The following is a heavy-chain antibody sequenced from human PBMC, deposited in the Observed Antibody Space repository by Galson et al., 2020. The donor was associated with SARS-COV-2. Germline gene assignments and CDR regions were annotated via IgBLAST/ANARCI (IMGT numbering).Heavy chain of an antibody. CDR3: ARLRGLVVPDALDF. CDR1: GYSFTNYW. Sequence: HGESLKISCKGSGYSFTNYWITWVRQVPGRGLEWLGRIDTSDSYSNYNPSFQGHVSISADKYITTTYLHWRSLTASDTGIYYCARLRGLVVPDALDFWGQGTLVTVSS. J-gene: IGHJ4*02. D-gene: IGHD2-2*01. CDR2: IDTSDSYS. V-gene: IGHV5-10-1*01.